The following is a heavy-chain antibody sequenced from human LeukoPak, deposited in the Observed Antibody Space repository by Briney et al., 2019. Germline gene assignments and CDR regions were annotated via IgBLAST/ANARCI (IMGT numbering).Heavy chain of an antibody. Sequence: GGSLRLSCAASGFTFSSYSMNWVRQAPGKGLEWVANIKQDGSEKYYVDSVKGRFTISRDNAKNSLYLQMNSLRAEDTAVYYCARELLHPDLDIVVVPAAMDVWGQGTTVTVSS. CDR1: GFTFSSYS. J-gene: IGHJ6*02. D-gene: IGHD2-2*01. CDR3: ARELLHPDLDIVVVPAAMDV. CDR2: IKQDGSEK. V-gene: IGHV3-7*01.